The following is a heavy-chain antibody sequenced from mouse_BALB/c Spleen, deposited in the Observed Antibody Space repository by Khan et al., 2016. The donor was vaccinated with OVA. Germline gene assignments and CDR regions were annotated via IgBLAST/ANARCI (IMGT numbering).Heavy chain of an antibody. CDR2: ISSGSSTI. J-gene: IGHJ1*01. CDR1: GFTLSSFG. Sequence: EVKLLESGGGLVQPGGSRKLSCGASGFTLSSFGMHWVRQAPMKGLEWVAYISSGSSTIYYVDTVKGRFTISRDNPTNTLFLQMTSLRSEDTAMYYCARSGGNFHWYFDVWGAGTSVTVSS. D-gene: IGHD2-1*01. CDR3: ARSGGNFHWYFDV. V-gene: IGHV5-17*02.